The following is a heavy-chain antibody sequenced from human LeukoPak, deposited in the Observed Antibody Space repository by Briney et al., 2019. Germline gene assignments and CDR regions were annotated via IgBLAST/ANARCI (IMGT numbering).Heavy chain of an antibody. Sequence: PSETPSLTCTVSGGSISSSSYYLGWIRQPPCTGLEWIGRIYTSGSTNYNPSLKRRVTMSVDTSKNQFSPKLSSVTAADTAVYYCARARGGYDLGFVFDYWGQGTLVTVSS. CDR3: ARARGGYDLGFVFDY. D-gene: IGHD5-12*01. CDR1: GGSISSSSYY. CDR2: IYTSGST. V-gene: IGHV4-39*07. J-gene: IGHJ4*02.